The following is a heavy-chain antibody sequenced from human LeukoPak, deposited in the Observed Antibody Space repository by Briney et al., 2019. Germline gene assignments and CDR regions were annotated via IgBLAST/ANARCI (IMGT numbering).Heavy chain of an antibody. CDR3: ARRFHDYGDYYFDY. J-gene: IGHJ4*02. V-gene: IGHV5-51*01. Sequence: GESLKISCKGSGDSFTNYWIGWVRQMPGKGLEWMGIIYPGDSDTRYSPSFQGQVTISADKSISTAYLQWSSLKASDTAMYYCARRFHDYGDYYFDYWGQGTLVTVSS. CDR2: IYPGDSDT. CDR1: GDSFTNYW. D-gene: IGHD4-17*01.